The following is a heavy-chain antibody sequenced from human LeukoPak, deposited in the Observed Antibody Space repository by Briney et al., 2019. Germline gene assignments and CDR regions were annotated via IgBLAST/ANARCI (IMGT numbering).Heavy chain of an antibody. D-gene: IGHD4-17*01. V-gene: IGHV3-48*03. CDR2: ISTSGSSI. J-gene: IGHJ6*03. Sequence: GGSLRLSCAASGSTFSTYEINWVRQAPGKGLEWLSHISTSGSSIHYADSVKGRFTISRDNAKNSLYLQMNSLRVEDTAVYYCARDATTELGTVYMDVWGKGTTVTISS. CDR1: GSTFSTYE. CDR3: ARDATTELGTVYMDV.